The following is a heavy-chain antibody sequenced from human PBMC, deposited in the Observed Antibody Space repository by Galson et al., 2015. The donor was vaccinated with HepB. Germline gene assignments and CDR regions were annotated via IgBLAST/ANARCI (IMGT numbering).Heavy chain of an antibody. CDR1: GFTFSSYW. CDR2: INSDGSST. J-gene: IGHJ4*02. V-gene: IGHV3-74*01. D-gene: IGHD3-22*01. Sequence: SLRLSCAASGFTFSSYWMHWVRQAPGKGLVWVSRINSDGSSTSYADSVKGRFTISRDNAKNALYLQMNSLRAEDTAVYYCARGDSSGYFSTMHAIDYWGQGTLVTVSS. CDR3: ARGDSSGYFSTMHAIDY.